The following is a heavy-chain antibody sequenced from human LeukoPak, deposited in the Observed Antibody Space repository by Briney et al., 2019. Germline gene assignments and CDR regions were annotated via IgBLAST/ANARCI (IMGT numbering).Heavy chain of an antibody. D-gene: IGHD6-13*01. CDR2: INHSGST. CDR3: ARGGGIAAAGTTYFDY. V-gene: IGHV4-34*01. CDR1: GGSFSGYY. J-gene: IGHJ4*02. Sequence: SETLSLTCAVYGGSFSGYYWSWIRQPPGKGLEWIGEINHSGSTNYNPSLKSRVTISVDTSKNQFSLKLSSVTAADTAVYYCARGGGIAAAGTTYFDYWGQGTLVTVTS.